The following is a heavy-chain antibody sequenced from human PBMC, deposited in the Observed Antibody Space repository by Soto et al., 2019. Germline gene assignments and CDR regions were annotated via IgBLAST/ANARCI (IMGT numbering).Heavy chain of an antibody. V-gene: IGHV3-74*01. CDR2: INSDGSST. J-gene: IGHJ6*02. Sequence: EVQLVESGGGLVQPGGSLRLSCAASGFTFSSYWMHWVRQAPGKGLVWVSRINSDGSSTSYADSVKGRFTISRENAKNTLYLQMNSLRAEDTAVYYCARVRGGTYYYYGMDVWGQGTTVTVSS. CDR3: ARVRGGTYYYYGMDV. CDR1: GFTFSSYW. D-gene: IGHD2-15*01.